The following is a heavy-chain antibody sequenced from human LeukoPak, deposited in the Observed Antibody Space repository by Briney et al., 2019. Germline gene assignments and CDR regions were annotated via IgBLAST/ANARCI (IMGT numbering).Heavy chain of an antibody. V-gene: IGHV3-7*01. Sequence: PGGSLRLSCAAYGFTFSNYWMSWVRQAPGKGLEWVAHINKDGSEIYYVDSVKGRFTISRDNAKSSLSLQMNSLRVEDTAVYYCARDKVTYWGQGILVTVSS. CDR3: ARDKVTY. CDR1: GFTFSNYW. CDR2: INKDGSEI. J-gene: IGHJ4*02.